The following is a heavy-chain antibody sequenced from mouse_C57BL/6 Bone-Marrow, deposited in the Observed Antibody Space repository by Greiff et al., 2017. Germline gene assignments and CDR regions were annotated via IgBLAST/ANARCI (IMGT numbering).Heavy chain of an antibody. CDR1: GYTFTSYW. J-gene: IGHJ2*01. D-gene: IGHD4-1*01. CDR3: ARVANWDPFDY. CDR2: IDPSDSYT. Sequence: QVQLQQPGAELVMPGASVKLSCKASGYTFTSYWMHWVKQRPGQGLEWIGEIDPSDSYTNYNQKFKGKSTLTVDNSSSTAYMQLSSLTSEDSAVYYCARVANWDPFDYWGQGTTLTVSS. V-gene: IGHV1-69*01.